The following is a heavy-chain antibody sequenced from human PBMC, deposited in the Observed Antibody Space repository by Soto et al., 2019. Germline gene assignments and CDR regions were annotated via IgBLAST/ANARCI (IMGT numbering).Heavy chain of an antibody. CDR1: GFTFSSYW. D-gene: IGHD3-16*02. CDR3: ARVMITFGGVTVPGFDY. CDR2: IKQDGSEK. V-gene: IGHV3-7*01. J-gene: IGHJ4*02. Sequence: GGSLRLSCAASGFTFSSYWMSWVRQAPGKGLEWVANIKQDGSEKYYVDSVKGRFTISRDNAKNSLYLQMNSLRAEDTAVYYCARVMITFGGVTVPGFDYWGQGTLVTVSS.